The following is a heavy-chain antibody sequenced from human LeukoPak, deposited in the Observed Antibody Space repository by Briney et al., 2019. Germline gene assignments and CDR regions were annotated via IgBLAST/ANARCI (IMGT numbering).Heavy chain of an antibody. J-gene: IGHJ5*01. CDR2: IFYSGST. V-gene: IGHV4-39*07. CDR3: ARQVAIVEPTDPNWFDS. Sequence: PSETLSLTCNVSGDSIGSSSYYWGWIRQTPEKGLEWIGSIFYSGSTYYTPSLKSRVTMSLDTSKNQFSLRLTSVTAADTAVYYCARQVAIVEPTDPNWFDSWGQGTLVTVPS. D-gene: IGHD1-26*01. CDR1: GDSIGSSSYY.